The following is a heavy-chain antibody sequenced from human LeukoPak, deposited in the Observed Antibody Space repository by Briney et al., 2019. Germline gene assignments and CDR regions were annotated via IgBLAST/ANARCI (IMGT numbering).Heavy chain of an antibody. CDR3: AKGVGLYDSSGSQQRFFDF. CDR1: GVTFSNYA. CDR2: LGRSGSST. Sequence: GGSLRLSCAASGVTFSNYAMNWVRQAPGKGLEWVSGLGRSGSSTFYADSVKGRFTISRDNSRNTLYLQMNSLGAEDTAVYYCAKGVGLYDSSGSQQRFFDFWGQGTLVTVSS. V-gene: IGHV3-23*01. J-gene: IGHJ4*02. D-gene: IGHD3-22*01.